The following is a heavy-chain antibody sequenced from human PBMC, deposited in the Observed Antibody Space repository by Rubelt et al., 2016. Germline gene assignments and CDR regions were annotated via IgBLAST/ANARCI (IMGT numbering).Heavy chain of an antibody. Sequence: QVQLQESGPGLVKPSETLSLTCTVSGGSVSSGSYYWSWIRQPPGKGLEWIGSIYYSGSTYYNPSLKSRVTISVDTSKNQFSLKLSSVTAADTAVYYCARGESGVAGIDYWGQGTLVTVSS. D-gene: IGHD6-19*01. CDR3: ARGESGVAGIDY. V-gene: IGHV4-39*01. J-gene: IGHJ4*02. CDR2: IYYSGST. CDR1: GGSVSSGSYY.